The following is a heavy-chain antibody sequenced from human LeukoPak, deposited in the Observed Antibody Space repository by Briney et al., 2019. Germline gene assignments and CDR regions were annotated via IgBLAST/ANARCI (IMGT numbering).Heavy chain of an antibody. CDR2: MNPNSGNT. CDR3: ARGCGQLPHYYHHYIDV. D-gene: IGHD2-2*01. CDR1: GYTFTSYD. J-gene: IGHJ6*03. Sequence: ASVKVSCKASGYTFTSYDINWVRQATGQGLEWMGWMNPNSGNTDYAQKFQGRVTMTRNTYISTAYLWLSSLRSAHPAVYYSARGCGQLPHYYHHYIDVWGKGTTVTVSS. V-gene: IGHV1-8*01.